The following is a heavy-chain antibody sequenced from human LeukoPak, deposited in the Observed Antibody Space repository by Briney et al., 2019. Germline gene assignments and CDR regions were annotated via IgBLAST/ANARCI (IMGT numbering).Heavy chain of an antibody. CDR1: GGTFSSYA. V-gene: IGHV1-18*01. Sequence: ASVKVSCKASGGTFSSYAISWVRQAPGQGLEWMGWISAYNGNTNYAQKLQGRVTMTTDTSTSTAYMELRSLRSDDTAVYYCARGPDYDFWSGYSNYYYMDVWGKGTTVTVSS. CDR3: ARGPDYDFWSGYSNYYYMDV. CDR2: ISAYNGNT. J-gene: IGHJ6*03. D-gene: IGHD3-3*01.